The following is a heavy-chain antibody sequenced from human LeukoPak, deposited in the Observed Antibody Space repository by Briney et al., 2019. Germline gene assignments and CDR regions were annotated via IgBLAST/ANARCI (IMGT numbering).Heavy chain of an antibody. CDR2: INPNSGGT. J-gene: IGHJ4*02. CDR1: GYTFTGYY. D-gene: IGHD6-13*01. CDR3: AREEDFFPALGYSSSWSLKSYWFDY. Sequence: ASVKVSCKASGYTFTGYYMHWVRQAPGQGLEWMGWINPNSGGTNYAQKLQGRVTMTTDTSTSTAYMELRSLRSDKTAVYYCAREEDFFPALGYSSSWSLKSYWFDYWGQGTLVTVSS. V-gene: IGHV1-2*02.